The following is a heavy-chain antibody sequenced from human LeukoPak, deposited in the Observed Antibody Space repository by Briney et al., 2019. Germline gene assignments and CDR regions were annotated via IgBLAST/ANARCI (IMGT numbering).Heavy chain of an antibody. D-gene: IGHD1-26*01. CDR2: ISGSGGGT. Sequence: GGSLRLSCAASGFTFNSYAMSWVRQAPEKGLEWVATISGSGGGTYYADSVKGRFTISRDDSKNTLYLQMSSLRAEDTAVYYCAKDLGRYRNNYFDYWGQGTLVTVSS. J-gene: IGHJ4*02. V-gene: IGHV3-23*01. CDR3: AKDLGRYRNNYFDY. CDR1: GFTFNSYA.